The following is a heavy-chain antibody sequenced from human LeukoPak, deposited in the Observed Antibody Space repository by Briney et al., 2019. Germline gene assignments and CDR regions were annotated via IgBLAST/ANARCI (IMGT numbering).Heavy chain of an antibody. Sequence: PSETLSLTCTVSGGSISSYYWSWIRQPPGKGLEWIGYIYYSGSTNYNPSLKSRVTISVDTSKNQFSLKLSSVTAADTAVYYCARASPGRQQLALDNWGQGTLVTVSS. D-gene: IGHD6-13*01. V-gene: IGHV4-59*01. CDR1: GGSISSYY. CDR3: ARASPGRQQLALDN. J-gene: IGHJ4*02. CDR2: IYYSGST.